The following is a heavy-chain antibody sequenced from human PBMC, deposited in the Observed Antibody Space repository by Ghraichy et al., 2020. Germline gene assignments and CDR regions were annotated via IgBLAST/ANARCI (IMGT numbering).Heavy chain of an antibody. CDR3: ARASTAMVDIDY. CDR2: IYYSGST. Sequence: SETLSLTCTVSGGSISSYYWSWIRQPPGKGLEWIGYIYYSGSTNYNPSLKSRVTISVDTSKNQFSLKLSSVTAADTAVYYCARASTAMVDIDYWGQGTLVTVSS. D-gene: IGHD5-18*01. CDR1: GGSISSYY. J-gene: IGHJ4*02. V-gene: IGHV4-59*01.